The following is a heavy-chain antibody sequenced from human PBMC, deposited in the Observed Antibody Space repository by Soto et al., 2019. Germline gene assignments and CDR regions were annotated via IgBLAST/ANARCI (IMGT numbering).Heavy chain of an antibody. V-gene: IGHV3-21*01. Sequence: GGSLRLSCAASGFTFRSFTMNWVRQAPGKGLEWVSSISSSSSYIYYADSVKGRFTISRDNAKNSLYLQMNSLRAEDTAVYYCARDFDLNSWYFDLWGRGTLVTVSS. J-gene: IGHJ2*01. CDR3: ARDFDLNSWYFDL. D-gene: IGHD3-9*01. CDR2: ISSSSSYI. CDR1: GFTFRSFT.